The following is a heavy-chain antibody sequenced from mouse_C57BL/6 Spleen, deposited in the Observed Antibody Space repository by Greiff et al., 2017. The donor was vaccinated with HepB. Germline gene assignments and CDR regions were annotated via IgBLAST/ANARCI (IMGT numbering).Heavy chain of an antibody. Sequence: VQLQQSGAELVKPGASVKISCKASGYAFSSYWMNWVKQRPGKGLEWIGQIYPGDGDTNYNGKFKGKATLTADKSSSTAYMQLSSLTSEDSAVYLCARSAVLRAMDYWGQGTSVTVSS. V-gene: IGHV1-80*01. CDR2: IYPGDGDT. J-gene: IGHJ4*01. CDR3: ARSAVLRAMDY. CDR1: GYAFSSYW.